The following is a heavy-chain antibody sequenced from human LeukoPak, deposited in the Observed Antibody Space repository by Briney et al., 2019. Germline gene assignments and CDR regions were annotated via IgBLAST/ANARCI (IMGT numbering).Heavy chain of an antibody. CDR1: GYTLTELS. J-gene: IGHJ4*02. CDR3: ATATSYYYDSSGYPPFDY. D-gene: IGHD3-22*01. V-gene: IGHV1-24*01. Sequence: ASVKVSCKVSGYTLTELSMHWVRQAPGKGLEWMGGFDPEDGETIYAQKFQGRVTMTEDTSTDTAYMELSSLRSEDTAVYYCATATSYYYDSSGYPPFDYWGQGTLIIVSS. CDR2: FDPEDGET.